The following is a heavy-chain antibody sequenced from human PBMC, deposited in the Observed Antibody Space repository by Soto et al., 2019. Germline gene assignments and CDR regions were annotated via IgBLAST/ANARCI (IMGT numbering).Heavy chain of an antibody. D-gene: IGHD3-10*01. CDR1: GFTVSNNY. CDR3: GTCPGGGGY. Sequence: EVQLVESGGGLIQPGGSLRLSCAVSGFTVSNNYMSWVRQAPGKGLEGVSVIYSGGYTAYGDSVKGRFTISRDNSKNTLFFKKNAREAADRAVFSCGTCPGGGGYWGQGTLVTVSS. V-gene: IGHV3-53*01. CDR2: IYSGGYT. J-gene: IGHJ4*02.